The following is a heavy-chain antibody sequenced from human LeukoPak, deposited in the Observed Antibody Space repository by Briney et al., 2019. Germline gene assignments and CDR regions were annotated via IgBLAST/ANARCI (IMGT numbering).Heavy chain of an antibody. Sequence: GSLRLSCGASGFTFSDYYMSWIRQAPGRGLEGVSYISSSGSTIYYADSVKGRFTISRDNAKNSLYLQMNSLRAEDTAVYYCAKDRVAAARTGAFDIWGQGKMVTVSS. CDR3: AKDRVAAARTGAFDI. CDR1: GFTFSDYY. D-gene: IGHD6-13*01. J-gene: IGHJ3*02. V-gene: IGHV3-11*04. CDR2: ISSSGSTI.